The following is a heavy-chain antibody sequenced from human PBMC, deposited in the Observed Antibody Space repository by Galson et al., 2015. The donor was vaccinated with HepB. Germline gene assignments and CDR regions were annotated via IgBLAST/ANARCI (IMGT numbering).Heavy chain of an antibody. CDR1: GGSISSSSYC. D-gene: IGHD1-26*01. CDR2: VYFSGNT. CDR3: ARRVGGASSL. V-gene: IGHV4-39*01. J-gene: IGHJ4*02. Sequence: TLSLTCTVSGGSISSSSYCWDWIRQPPGKGLEWIGSVYFSGNTYYKPSLKSRVNISLDTSKNQFSLNLDSVTAADTAVYYCARRVGGASSLWSQGTLVTVSS.